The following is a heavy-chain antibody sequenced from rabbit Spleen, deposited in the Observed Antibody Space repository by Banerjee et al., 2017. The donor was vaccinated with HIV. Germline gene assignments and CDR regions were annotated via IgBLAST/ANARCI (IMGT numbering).Heavy chain of an antibody. Sequence: QEQLVESGGGLVQPTGSLTLTCKASSFSFSDRDVMCWVRQAPGKGLEWIACINAATGKPVYATWANGRFSISRTSSTTVTLQMTSLTAADTATYLCARDLAGAIGWNFYLWGPGTLVTVS. J-gene: IGHJ4*01. CDR2: INAATGKP. CDR3: ARDLAGAIGWNFYL. D-gene: IGHD4-1*01. V-gene: IGHV1S45*01. CDR1: SFSFSDRDV.